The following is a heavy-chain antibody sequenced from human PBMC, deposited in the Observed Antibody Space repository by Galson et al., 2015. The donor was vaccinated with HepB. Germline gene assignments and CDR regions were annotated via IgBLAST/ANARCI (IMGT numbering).Heavy chain of an antibody. V-gene: IGHV1-69*13. CDR3: ARDSPYRDGYNRNWFDP. CDR1: GGTFSSYA. J-gene: IGHJ5*02. D-gene: IGHD5-24*01. Sequence: SVKVSCKASGGTFSSYAISWVRQAPGQGLEWMGGIIPIFGTANYAQKFQGRVTITADESTSTAYMELSSLRSEDTAVYYCARDSPYRDGYNRNWFDPWGQGTLVTVSS. CDR2: IIPIFGTA.